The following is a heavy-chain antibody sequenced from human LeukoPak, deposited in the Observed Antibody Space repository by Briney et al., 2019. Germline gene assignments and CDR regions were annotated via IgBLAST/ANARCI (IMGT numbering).Heavy chain of an antibody. J-gene: IGHJ4*02. CDR3: ARLPGSGSYIVDY. CDR1: GYTFISNG. V-gene: IGHV1-46*01. D-gene: IGHD3-10*01. CDR2: INPSGGST. Sequence: VASVKVSCKASGYTFISNGISWVRQAPGQGLEWMGIINPSGGSTSYAQKFQGRVTMTRDTSTSTIYMELSSLRSEDTAVYYCARLPGSGSYIVDYWGQGTLVTVSS.